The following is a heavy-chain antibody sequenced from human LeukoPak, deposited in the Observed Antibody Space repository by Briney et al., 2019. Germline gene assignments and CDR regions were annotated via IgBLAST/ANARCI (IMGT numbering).Heavy chain of an antibody. CDR3: ARSYCSGGSCWDY. Sequence: GGSLRLSCAASGFTFSSYWMSWVRQAPGKGLEWVANIKQDGSEKYYVDSVRGRFTISRDNAKNSLYLQMNSLRAEDTAVYYCARSYCSGGSCWDYWGQGTLVTVSS. CDR2: IKQDGSEK. CDR1: GFTFSSYW. V-gene: IGHV3-7*01. D-gene: IGHD2-15*01. J-gene: IGHJ4*02.